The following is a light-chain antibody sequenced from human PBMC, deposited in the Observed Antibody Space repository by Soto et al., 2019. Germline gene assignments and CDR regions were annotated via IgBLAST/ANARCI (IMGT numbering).Light chain of an antibody. CDR3: QQYGTSPRT. J-gene: IGKJ1*01. CDR2: CAS. CDR1: ESVSSNY. V-gene: IGKV3-20*01. Sequence: EIVLTQSPGTLSLSPGERATLSCRATESVSSNYLAWYQQKPGQAPRVLIYCASIRATGIPDRFRGSGSETDFTLTISRLEPEDFAVYYCQQYGTSPRTFGQGTKVEIK.